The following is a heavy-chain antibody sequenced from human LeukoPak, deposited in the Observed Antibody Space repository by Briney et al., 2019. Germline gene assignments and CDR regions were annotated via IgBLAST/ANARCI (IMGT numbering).Heavy chain of an antibody. CDR1: GFTFSSYW. V-gene: IGHV3-7*01. CDR3: ARDSYHLDIVVVVAATHPYGAFDI. Sequence: PGGSLRLSCAASGFTFSSYWMSWVRQAPGKGLEWVANINQDGGEKYYVDSVKGRFTISRDNAKNSLYLQMNSLRAEDTAVYYCARDSYHLDIVVVVAATHPYGAFDIWGQGTMVTVSS. J-gene: IGHJ3*02. CDR2: INQDGGEK. D-gene: IGHD2-15*01.